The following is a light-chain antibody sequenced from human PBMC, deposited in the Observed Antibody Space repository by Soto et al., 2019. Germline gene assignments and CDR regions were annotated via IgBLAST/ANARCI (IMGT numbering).Light chain of an antibody. V-gene: IGLV1-40*01. CDR2: GDT. J-gene: IGLJ1*01. CDR1: SSNIGADHD. Sequence: QSVLTQPPSVSGAPGQRVIISCTGSSSNIGADHDVHWYQQLPGLAPKLLISGDTDRPSGVPDRFSGSTSGSSASLAITGLQAEDEADYYCQSYDRSVSGYVFGTGTKVTVL. CDR3: QSYDRSVSGYV.